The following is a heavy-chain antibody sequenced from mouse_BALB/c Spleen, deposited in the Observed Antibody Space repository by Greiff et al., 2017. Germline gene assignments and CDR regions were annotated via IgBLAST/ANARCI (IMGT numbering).Heavy chain of an antibody. Sequence: EVNLVESGGDLVKPGGSLKLSCAASGFTFSSYGMSWVRQTPDKRLEWVATISSGGSYTYYPDSVKGRFTISRDNAKNTLYLQMSSLKSEDTAMYYCARHAPFAWFAYWGQGTLVTVSA. CDR3: ARHAPFAWFAY. J-gene: IGHJ3*01. CDR1: GFTFSSYG. CDR2: ISSGGSYT. V-gene: IGHV5-6*01.